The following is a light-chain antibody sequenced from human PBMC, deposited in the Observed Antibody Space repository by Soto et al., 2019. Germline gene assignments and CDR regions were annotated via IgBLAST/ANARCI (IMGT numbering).Light chain of an antibody. J-gene: IGLJ3*02. V-gene: IGLV1-47*01. Sequence: QLVLTQPPSASGTPGQRVTISCSGSSSNIESNYVYWYQQLPGSAPKLLIYRNDQRTSGVPDRFSGSKSGTSASLAISGLRSEDEADYYCAAWDDSLSALVFGGGTKLTVL. CDR3: AAWDDSLSALV. CDR1: SSNIESNY. CDR2: RND.